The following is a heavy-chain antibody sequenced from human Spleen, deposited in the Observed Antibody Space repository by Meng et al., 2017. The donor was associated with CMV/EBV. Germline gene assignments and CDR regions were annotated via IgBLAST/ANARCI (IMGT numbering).Heavy chain of an antibody. D-gene: IGHD1-1*01. CDR1: GYTFTNFG. CDR3: ARDSLLYNWNDLNRFDP. V-gene: IGHV1-18*01. Sequence: ASVMVSCKASGYTFTNFGISWVLQAPGQGLEWMGWIIAYNGDTNFAQKLQGRVSMTTVTSTSTAYMELRSLTSHDPAVYFCARDSLLYNWNDLNRFDPWGQGTLVTVSS. J-gene: IGHJ5*02. CDR2: IIAYNGDT.